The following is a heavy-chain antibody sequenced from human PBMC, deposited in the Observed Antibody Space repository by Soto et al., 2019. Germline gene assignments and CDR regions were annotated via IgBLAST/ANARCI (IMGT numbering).Heavy chain of an antibody. J-gene: IGHJ5*02. D-gene: IGHD3-22*01. CDR1: GDSINSSHW. CDR2: ISHSGST. Sequence: SETLSLTCAVSGDSINSSHWCTWVRQPPGKRLEWIGQISHSGSTNYNPSLKSRVTISVDTSKNHFSLKLSSVTAADTAVYYCAREVRGSSGYYQGSWFDPWGQGTLVTVSS. CDR3: AREVRGSSGYYQGSWFDP. V-gene: IGHV4-4*02.